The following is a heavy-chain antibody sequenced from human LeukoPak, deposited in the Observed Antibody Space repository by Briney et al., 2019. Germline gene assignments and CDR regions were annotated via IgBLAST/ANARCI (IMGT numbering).Heavy chain of an antibody. V-gene: IGHV1-8*01. D-gene: IGHD3-16*02. J-gene: IGHJ6*03. Sequence: ASVTVSCKASGYTFTSYDINWVRQATGQGLEWLGWMNPNSGNTGYAQKFQGRVTMTRNTSISTAYMELSSLGSEDTAVYYCASSSYEYYYYMDVWGKGTTVTVSS. CDR1: GYTFTSYD. CDR2: MNPNSGNT. CDR3: ASSSYEYYYYMDV.